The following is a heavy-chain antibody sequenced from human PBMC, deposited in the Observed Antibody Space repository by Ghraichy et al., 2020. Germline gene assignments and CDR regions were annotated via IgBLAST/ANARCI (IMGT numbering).Heavy chain of an antibody. Sequence: ASVKGSCKASGYTFATYGISWVRQAPGQGLEWMGWINTYNGNTNYAQSLQGRVTMTTDTSTSTAYMELRSLRSDDTAIYYCARGPWCSGSTCYSQYFDYWGQGTLVTVSS. J-gene: IGHJ4*02. CDR1: GYTFATYG. CDR2: INTYNGNT. D-gene: IGHD2-15*01. V-gene: IGHV1-18*01. CDR3: ARGPWCSGSTCYSQYFDY.